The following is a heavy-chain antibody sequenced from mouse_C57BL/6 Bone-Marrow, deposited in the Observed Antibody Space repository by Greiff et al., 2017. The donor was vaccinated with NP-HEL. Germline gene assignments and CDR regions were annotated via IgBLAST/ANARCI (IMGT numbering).Heavy chain of an antibody. J-gene: IGHJ2*01. CDR1: GFTFSSYG. D-gene: IGHD1-1*01. CDR3: ATTVYYFDY. V-gene: IGHV5-6*02. Sequence: DVKLVESGGDLVKPGGSLKLSCAASGFTFSSYGMSWVRQTPDKRLEWVATISSGGSYTYYPDSVKGRFTISRDNAKNTLYLQMSSLKSEDTAMYYCATTVYYFDYWGQGTTLTVSS. CDR2: ISSGGSYT.